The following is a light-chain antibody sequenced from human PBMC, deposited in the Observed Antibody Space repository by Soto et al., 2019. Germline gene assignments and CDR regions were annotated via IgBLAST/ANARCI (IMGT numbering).Light chain of an antibody. CDR3: QQYGSSPRSRT. Sequence: EIVLTQSPGTLSLSPGERATLSCRASQSVSSSYLAWYQQKPGQAPRLLIFSASCRATGIPDRFSGSGFGTDFTLTISRLEPEDFAVYYSQQYGSSPRSRTFGQGTKVEIK. CDR2: SAS. J-gene: IGKJ1*01. CDR1: QSVSSSY. V-gene: IGKV3-20*01.